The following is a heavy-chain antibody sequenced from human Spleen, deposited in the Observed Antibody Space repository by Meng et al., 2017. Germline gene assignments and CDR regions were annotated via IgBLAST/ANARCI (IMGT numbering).Heavy chain of an antibody. J-gene: IGHJ4*02. CDR3: AREWEQSYFDY. V-gene: IGHV4-30-4*01. CDR1: GGPISSADYY. Sequence: QVQLQESGPGLLKPSQTLSLTCTVSGGPISSADYYRTWIRQPPGKGLEWVGYIYDSVNTHYNPSLKSRVAMSVDTSKNQFSLKLSSVTAADTAVYYCAREWEQSYFDYWGQGTLVTVSS. CDR2: IYDSVNT. D-gene: IGHD1-26*01.